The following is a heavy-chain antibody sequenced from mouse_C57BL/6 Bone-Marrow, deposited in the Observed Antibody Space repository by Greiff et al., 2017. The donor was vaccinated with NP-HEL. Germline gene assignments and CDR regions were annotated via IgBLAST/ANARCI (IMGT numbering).Heavy chain of an antibody. CDR1: GFTFSSYT. J-gene: IGHJ2*01. CDR2: ISGGGGNT. CDR3: ARPLYYDYDGDFDY. Sequence: EVQVVESGGGLVKPGGSLKLSCAASGFTFSSYTMSWVRQTPEKRLEWVATISGGGGNTYYPDSVKGRFTISRDNAKNTLYLQMSSLRSEDTALYYCARPLYYDYDGDFDYWGQGTTLTVSS. D-gene: IGHD2-4*01. V-gene: IGHV5-9*01.